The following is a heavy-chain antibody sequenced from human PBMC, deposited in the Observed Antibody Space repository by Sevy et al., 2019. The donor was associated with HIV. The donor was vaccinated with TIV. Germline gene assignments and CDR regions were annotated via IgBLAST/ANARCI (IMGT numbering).Heavy chain of an antibody. CDR2: IYAGGTT. CDR3: AGDSSSDSLSSFDF. CDR1: GFTVSSSY. D-gene: IGHD6-19*01. Sequence: GGSLRLSCAASGFTVSSSYMILVRQAPGKGLEWVSVIYAGGTTYYADSVKGRFTISRDNSNNTLYLQMNSLRADDTAVYFCAGDSSSDSLSSFDFWGQGTLVTVSS. V-gene: IGHV3-53*01. J-gene: IGHJ4*02.